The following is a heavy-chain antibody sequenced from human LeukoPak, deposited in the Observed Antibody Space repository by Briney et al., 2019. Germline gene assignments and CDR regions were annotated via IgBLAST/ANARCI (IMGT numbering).Heavy chain of an antibody. CDR2: INPSGGST. V-gene: IGHV1-46*01. CDR1: GYTFTSYC. J-gene: IGHJ4*02. Sequence: GASVKVSCKASGYTFTSYCMHWARQAPGQGLEWMGIINPSGGSTSYAQKFQGRVTMTRDTSTSTVYMELSSLRSEDTAVYYCARVTSAGYHGYRIFGYWGQGTLVTVSS. D-gene: IGHD5-18*01. CDR3: ARVTSAGYHGYRIFGY.